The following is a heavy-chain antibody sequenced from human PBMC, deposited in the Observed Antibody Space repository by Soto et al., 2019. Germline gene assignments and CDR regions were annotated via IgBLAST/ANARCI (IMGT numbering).Heavy chain of an antibody. D-gene: IGHD3-22*01. CDR2: INPNSGGT. CDR1: GYTFSGYY. Sequence: ASVKVSCKASGYTFSGYYIHWLRQAPGQGLEWMGWINPNSGGTNYAQKFQGWVTMTRDTSISTAYMELSRLRSDDTAVYYCARGGGVYYDSSGYYRVMDYYYGMDVWGQGTTVTVSS. J-gene: IGHJ6*02. V-gene: IGHV1-2*04. CDR3: ARGGGVYYDSSGYYRVMDYYYGMDV.